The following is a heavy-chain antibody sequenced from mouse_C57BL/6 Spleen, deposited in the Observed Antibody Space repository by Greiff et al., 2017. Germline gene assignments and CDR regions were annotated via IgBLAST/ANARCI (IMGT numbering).Heavy chain of an antibody. V-gene: IGHV1-66*01. Sequence: VQLQQSGPELVKPGASVKISCKASGYSFTSYYIHWVKQRPGQGLEWIGWIYPGSGNTKYNEKFKGKATLTADTSSSTAYMQLSSLTSEDSAVYYCARWSDGSPCAYWGQGTTLTVSS. D-gene: IGHD1-1*01. CDR1: GYSFTSYY. CDR3: ARWSDGSPCAY. CDR2: IYPGSGNT. J-gene: IGHJ2*01.